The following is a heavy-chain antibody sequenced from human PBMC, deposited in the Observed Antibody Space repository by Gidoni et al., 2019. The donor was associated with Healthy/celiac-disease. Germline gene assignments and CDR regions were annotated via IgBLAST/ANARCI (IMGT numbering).Heavy chain of an antibody. V-gene: IGHV3-53*02. CDR1: GFTVSRNY. J-gene: IGHJ6*02. Sequence: EVQLVETGGGLIQPGGSLRLSCAASGFTVSRNYMSWVRQAPGKGLEWVSVIYSGGSTYYADSVKGRFTSSRDNSKNTLYLQMNSLRAEDTAVYYCARVIGGPYGMDVWGQGTTVTVSS. D-gene: IGHD2-15*01. CDR2: IYSGGST. CDR3: ARVIGGPYGMDV.